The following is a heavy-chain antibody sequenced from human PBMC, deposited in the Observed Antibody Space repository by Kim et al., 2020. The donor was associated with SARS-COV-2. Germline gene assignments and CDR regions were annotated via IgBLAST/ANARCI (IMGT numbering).Heavy chain of an antibody. CDR3: ARGSGWRNWFDP. CDR2: IIPIFGTA. Sequence: SVKVSCKASGGTFSSYAISWVPQAPGQGLEWMGGIIPIFGTANYAQKFQGRVTITADESTSTAYMELSSLRSEDTAVYYCARGSGWRNWFDPWGQGTLVTVSS. D-gene: IGHD6-19*01. CDR1: GGTFSSYA. V-gene: IGHV1-69*13. J-gene: IGHJ5*02.